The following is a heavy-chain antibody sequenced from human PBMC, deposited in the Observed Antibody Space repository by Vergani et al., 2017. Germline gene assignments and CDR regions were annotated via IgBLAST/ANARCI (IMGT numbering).Heavy chain of an antibody. J-gene: IGHJ4*02. CDR3: ARDPVIISSWYYFDY. Sequence: EVQLVESGGGLVKPGGSLRLSCAASGFTFSSYSMNWVRQAPGKGLEWVSSISSSSSYIYYADSVKGRFTISRDNAKNSLYLQMNSLRAEDTAVYYCARDPVIISSWYYFDYWGQGTLVTVSS. CDR2: ISSSSSYI. D-gene: IGHD6-13*01. V-gene: IGHV3-21*01. CDR1: GFTFSSYS.